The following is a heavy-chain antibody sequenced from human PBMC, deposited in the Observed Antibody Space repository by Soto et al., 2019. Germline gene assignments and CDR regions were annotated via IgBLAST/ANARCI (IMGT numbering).Heavy chain of an antibody. CDR2: ISYDGSNK. D-gene: IGHD3-22*01. CDR3: AKTHYYDSSGYYPIDY. Sequence: GGSLRLSCAASGFTFSSYGMHWVRQAPGKGLEWVAVISYDGSNKYYADSVKGRFTISRDNSKNTLYLQMNSLRAEDTAVYYCAKTHYYDSSGYYPIDYWGQGTLVTVSS. J-gene: IGHJ4*02. CDR1: GFTFSSYG. V-gene: IGHV3-30*18.